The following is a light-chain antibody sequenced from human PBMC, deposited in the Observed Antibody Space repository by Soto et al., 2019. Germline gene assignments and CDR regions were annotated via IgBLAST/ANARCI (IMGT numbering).Light chain of an antibody. CDR2: GAS. J-gene: IGKJ5*01. Sequence: EIVLTQTPGTLSLSPGERGTLSCRASQSVSSSYLAWYQQKPGQAPRLLIYGASSRATGIPDRFSGSGSGTDFTLTISRLEPEDFAVYYCQQYGSSPPSVTFGQGTRLEIK. V-gene: IGKV3-20*01. CDR3: QQYGSSPPSVT. CDR1: QSVSSSY.